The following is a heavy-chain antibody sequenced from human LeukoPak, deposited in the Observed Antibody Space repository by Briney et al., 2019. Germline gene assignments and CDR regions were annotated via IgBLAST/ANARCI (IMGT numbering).Heavy chain of an antibody. CDR3: ARDASSYYYDSSGYYIY. V-gene: IGHV1-69*04. CDR1: GYTFTSYG. J-gene: IGHJ4*02. D-gene: IGHD3-22*01. CDR2: IIPILGIA. Sequence: SVKVSCKASGYTFTSYGISWVRQAPGQGLEWMGRIIPILGIANYAQKFQGRVTITADKSTSTAYMELSSLRSEDTAVYYCARDASSYYYDSSGYYIYWGQGTLVTVSS.